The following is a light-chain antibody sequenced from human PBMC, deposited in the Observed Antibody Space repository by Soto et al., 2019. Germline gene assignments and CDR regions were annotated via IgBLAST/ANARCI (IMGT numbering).Light chain of an antibody. CDR2: EVS. CDR1: SSDVGGYNY. CDR3: FSSTTTSTHV. J-gene: IGLJ1*01. Sequence: QSALTQPASVSGSPGQSITISCTGTSSDVGGYNYVSWYQQHPGKAPKLMIYEVSNRPSGVSNRFSGSKSGNTAYLTISGLQVEDEAQYFCFSSTTTSTHVFGTGTNVAVL. V-gene: IGLV2-14*01.